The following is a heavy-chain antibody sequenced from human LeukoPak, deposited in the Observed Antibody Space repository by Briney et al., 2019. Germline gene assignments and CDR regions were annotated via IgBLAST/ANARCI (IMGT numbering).Heavy chain of an antibody. D-gene: IGHD3-22*01. V-gene: IGHV4-4*07. CDR3: ARERMDYYDSSGYLDY. CDR2: IYTSGST. J-gene: IGHJ4*02. Sequence: SETLSLTCTVSGGSISSYYWSWIRQPAGKGLEWIGRIYTSGSTNYNPSLKSRVTMPVDTSKNQFSLKLSSVTAADTAVYYCARERMDYYDSSGYLDYWGQGTLVTVSS. CDR1: GGSISSYY.